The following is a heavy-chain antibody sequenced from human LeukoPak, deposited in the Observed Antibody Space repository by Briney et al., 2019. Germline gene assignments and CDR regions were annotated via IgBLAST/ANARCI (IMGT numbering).Heavy chain of an antibody. Sequence: SVNVSCKASGGTFSSYAISWVRQAPGQGLEWMGGIIPIFGTANYAQKFQGRVTITADESTSTAYMELSSPRSEDTAVYYCATLRSTDSGWLSIHAYYFDYWGQGTLVTVSS. CDR3: ATLRSTDSGWLSIHAYYFDY. D-gene: IGHD6-19*01. CDR1: GGTFSSYA. CDR2: IIPIFGTA. J-gene: IGHJ4*02. V-gene: IGHV1-69*13.